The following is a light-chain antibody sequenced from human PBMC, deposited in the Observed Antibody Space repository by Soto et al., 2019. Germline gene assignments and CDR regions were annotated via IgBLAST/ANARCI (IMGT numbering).Light chain of an antibody. V-gene: IGLV2-14*01. J-gene: IGLJ1*01. CDR2: DVI. Sequence: QPVLTQPASVSGSPGQSITISCTGTSSDVGGYDYVSWYQQHPGKAPTLLIYDVINRPSGVSFRFSGSKSGNTASLTISGLQAEDEAEYYCSSYTRSSISVFGTGTKVTVL. CDR3: SSYTRSSISV. CDR1: SSDVGGYDY.